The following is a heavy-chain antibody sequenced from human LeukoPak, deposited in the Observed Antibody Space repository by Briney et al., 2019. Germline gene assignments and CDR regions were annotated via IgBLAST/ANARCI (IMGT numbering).Heavy chain of an antibody. CDR2: ISGSGGST. V-gene: IGHV3-23*01. CDR1: GFTFSSYG. Sequence: GGSLRLSCAASGFTFSSYGMSWVRQAPGKGLEWVSAISGSGGSTYYADSVKGRFTISRDNSKNTLYLQMNSLRAEDTAVYYCAKESIAVAGTATHFDYWGQGTLVTVSS. D-gene: IGHD6-19*01. J-gene: IGHJ4*02. CDR3: AKESIAVAGTATHFDY.